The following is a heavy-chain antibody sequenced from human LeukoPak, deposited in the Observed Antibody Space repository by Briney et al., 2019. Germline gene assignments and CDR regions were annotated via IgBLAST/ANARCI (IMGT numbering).Heavy chain of an antibody. CDR1: GFTFSSYE. CDR2: IRNDGTHE. CDR3: ARDPESNGYSDGSFDY. D-gene: IGHD3-22*01. J-gene: IGHJ4*02. V-gene: IGHV3-30*02. Sequence: PGGSLRLSCAASGFTFSSYEMNWVRQAPGKGLEWVGFIRNDGTHEKYGDSVKGRFTIFRDNSKNTLYLLMNSVRSEDTAVYYCARDPESNGYSDGSFDYWGQGTLVSVSS.